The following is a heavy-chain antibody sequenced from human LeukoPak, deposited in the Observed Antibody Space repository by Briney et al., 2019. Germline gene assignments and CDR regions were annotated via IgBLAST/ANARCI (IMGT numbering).Heavy chain of an antibody. J-gene: IGHJ3*02. CDR2: IIPIFGTA. Sequence: SVKVSCKASGGTFSSYAISWVRQAPGQGLEWMGGIIPIFGTANYAQKFQGRVTITEDESTSKAYMELSSLRSEDTAVYYCARDPLGNDAFDIWGQGTMVTVSS. CDR3: ARDPLGNDAFDI. D-gene: IGHD7-27*01. CDR1: GGTFSSYA. V-gene: IGHV1-69*13.